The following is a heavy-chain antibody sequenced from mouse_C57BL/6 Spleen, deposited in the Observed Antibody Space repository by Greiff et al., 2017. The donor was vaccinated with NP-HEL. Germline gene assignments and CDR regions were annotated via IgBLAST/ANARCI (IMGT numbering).Heavy chain of an antibody. D-gene: IGHD1-1*01. Sequence: VKLMESGAELMKPGASVKLSCKATGYTFTGYWIEWVKQRPGHGLEWIGEILPGSGSTNYNEKFKGKATFTADTSSNTPYMQLSSLTAEDSAIYYCARLGRHYYYGTGFAYWGQGTLVTVSA. CDR2: ILPGSGST. J-gene: IGHJ3*01. V-gene: IGHV1-9*01. CDR3: ARLGRHYYYGTGFAY. CDR1: GYTFTGYW.